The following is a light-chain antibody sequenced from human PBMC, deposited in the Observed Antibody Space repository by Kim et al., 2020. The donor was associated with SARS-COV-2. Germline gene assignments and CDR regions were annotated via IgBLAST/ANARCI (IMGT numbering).Light chain of an antibody. CDR3: QAWDSSTVV. Sequence: SLSPGQTSSITCSGDKLGDKYACWYQQKPGQSPVLVIYQDSKWPSGIPERFSGSNSGNTATLTISGTQAMDEADYYCQAWDSSTVVFGGGTKLTVL. J-gene: IGLJ2*01. V-gene: IGLV3-1*01. CDR2: QDS. CDR1: KLGDKY.